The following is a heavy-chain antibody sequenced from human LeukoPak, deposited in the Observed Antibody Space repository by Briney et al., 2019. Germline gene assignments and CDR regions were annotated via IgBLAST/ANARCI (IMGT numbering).Heavy chain of an antibody. D-gene: IGHD5-12*01. CDR2: IYYSGST. CDR3: ARLYGYSGYDSDAFDI. Sequence: SETLSLTCTVSGGSISSYYWSWIRQPPGKGLEWIGYIYYSGSTNYKPSLKSRVTISVDTSKNQFSLKLSSVTAADTAVYYCARLYGYSGYDSDAFDIWGQGTMVTVSS. J-gene: IGHJ3*02. CDR1: GGSISSYY. V-gene: IGHV4-59*08.